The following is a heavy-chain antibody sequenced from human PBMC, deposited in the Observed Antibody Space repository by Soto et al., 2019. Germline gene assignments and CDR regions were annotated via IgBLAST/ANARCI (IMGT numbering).Heavy chain of an antibody. D-gene: IGHD1-1*01. V-gene: IGHV3-30*18. CDR3: AKDKGVFNWAPSYFDY. Sequence: PGESLRLSCAASGLPFSNYAMHWVRQAPGKGLEWVALTSYDGNNEYYTDSVKGRFTISRDNSKNTLFLQMNSPRPENKAVYYCAKDKGVFNWAPSYFDYWGQGALVTVS. CDR1: GLPFSNYA. CDR2: TSYDGNNE. J-gene: IGHJ4*02.